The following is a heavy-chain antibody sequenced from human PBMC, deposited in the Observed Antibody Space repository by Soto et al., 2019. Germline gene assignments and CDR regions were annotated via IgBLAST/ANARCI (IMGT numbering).Heavy chain of an antibody. Sequence: SLILSCVASGFTVDDYAMHWVRQAPGKGLEWVSGISANGDTIDYADSVKGRFTISRDNAKNSLFLQMDSLRPEDTALYYCAKDMKWGGMTTIHYFDSWGQGT. J-gene: IGHJ4*02. CDR3: AKDMKWGGMTTIHYFDS. CDR2: ISANGDTI. CDR1: GFTVDDYA. V-gene: IGHV3-9*01. D-gene: IGHD4-17*01.